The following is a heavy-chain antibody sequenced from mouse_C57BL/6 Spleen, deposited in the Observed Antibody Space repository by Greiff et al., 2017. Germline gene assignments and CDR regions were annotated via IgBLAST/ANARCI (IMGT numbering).Heavy chain of an antibody. CDR1: GYAFSSSW. J-gene: IGHJ4*01. CDR2: IYPGDGDT. CDR3: STYYDYGFYAMDY. Sequence: QVQLQQSGPELVKPGASVKISCKASGYAFSSSWMNWVKQRPGKGLEWIGRIYPGDGDTKYNGKFKGKATLTADKSSSTAYMQLSSLTSEDSAVYFCSTYYDYGFYAMDYWGQGTSVTVSS. V-gene: IGHV1-82*01. D-gene: IGHD2-4*01.